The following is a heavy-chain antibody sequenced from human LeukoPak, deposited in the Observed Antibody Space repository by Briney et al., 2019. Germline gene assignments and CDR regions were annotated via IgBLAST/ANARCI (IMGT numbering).Heavy chain of an antibody. CDR3: ARRGPTLYGSGSYYNEPFDY. CDR2: IYYSGST. D-gene: IGHD3-10*01. J-gene: IGHJ4*02. V-gene: IGHV4-61*01. CDR1: GGSISSGSYY. Sequence: SQTLSLTCTVSGGSISSGSYYWRWIRQPPGTGLEWLGYIYYSGSTNYNPSLKSRVTISVDTSKNQFSLKLSSVTAADTAVYYCARRGPTLYGSGSYYNEPFDYWGQGTLVTVSS.